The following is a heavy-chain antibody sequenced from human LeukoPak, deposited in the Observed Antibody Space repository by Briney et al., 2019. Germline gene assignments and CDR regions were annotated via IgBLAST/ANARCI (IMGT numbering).Heavy chain of an antibody. D-gene: IGHD3-9*01. Sequence: PSETLSLTCTVSGDSISSSSFYWACIRQPPGKGLEYIGSVFYSGSTYFNPSLRSRVTFSVDTSKNQFSLKLTSVTAADTAVYYCARLDKRVHNTFDIWGQGTMVTVSS. CDR2: VFYSGST. V-gene: IGHV4-39*01. J-gene: IGHJ3*02. CDR3: ARLDKRVHNTFDI. CDR1: GDSISSSSFY.